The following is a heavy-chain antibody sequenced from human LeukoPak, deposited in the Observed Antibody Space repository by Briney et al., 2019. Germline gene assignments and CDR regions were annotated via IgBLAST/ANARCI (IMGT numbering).Heavy chain of an antibody. V-gene: IGHV4-59*08. CDR1: GGSISSYY. J-gene: IGHJ3*02. Sequence: SETLSLTCTVSGGSISSYYWSWIRQPPGKGLEWFGYMYYSGSTNYNPSLKSRVTISVDTSKNQFSLKLSSVTAADTAVYYCARLGYYDSSGYFDIWGQGTMVTVSS. CDR2: MYYSGST. D-gene: IGHD3-22*01. CDR3: ARLGYYDSSGYFDI.